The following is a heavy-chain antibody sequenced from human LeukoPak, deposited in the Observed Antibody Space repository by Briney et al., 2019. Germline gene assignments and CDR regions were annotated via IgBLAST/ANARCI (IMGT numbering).Heavy chain of an antibody. CDR3: ARETAAGQISFDY. D-gene: IGHD6-13*01. CDR2: ISGSGGST. J-gene: IGHJ4*02. Sequence: PGGSLRLSCAASGFTFGTYAMSWVRQAPGKGLEWISAISGSGGSTYYADSVKGRFTISRDNSKNTLYLQMNSLRAEDTAVYYCARETAAGQISFDYWGQGTLVTVS. CDR1: GFTFGTYA. V-gene: IGHV3-23*01.